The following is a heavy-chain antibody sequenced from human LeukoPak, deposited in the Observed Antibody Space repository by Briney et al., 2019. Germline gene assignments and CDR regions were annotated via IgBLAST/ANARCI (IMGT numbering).Heavy chain of an antibody. J-gene: IGHJ4*02. CDR1: GGSISSYY. V-gene: IGHV4-4*07. CDR2: IYTSGST. D-gene: IGHD6-19*01. CDR3: ARDDYSSGWKPFDY. Sequence: PSETLSLTCTVSGGSISSYYWSWIRQPAGKGLEWIGRIYTSGSTNYNPSLKSRVTMSVDTSKNQFSLKLSSVTAADTAVYYCARDDYSSGWKPFDYWGQGTLVTVSS.